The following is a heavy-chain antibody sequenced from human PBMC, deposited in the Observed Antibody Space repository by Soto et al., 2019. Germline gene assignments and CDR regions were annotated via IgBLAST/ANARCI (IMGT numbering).Heavy chain of an antibody. CDR1: GDSVSSNSAA. Sequence: SPTLSLTCAISGDSVSSNSAAWNWIRQSPSRGLEWLGRTYYRSKWYNDYAVSVKSRITINPDTSKNQFSLQLNSVTPEDTAVYYCARDPYSSSWYGDAFDIWGQGTMVTVSS. V-gene: IGHV6-1*01. CDR2: TYYRSKWYN. D-gene: IGHD6-13*01. CDR3: ARDPYSSSWYGDAFDI. J-gene: IGHJ3*02.